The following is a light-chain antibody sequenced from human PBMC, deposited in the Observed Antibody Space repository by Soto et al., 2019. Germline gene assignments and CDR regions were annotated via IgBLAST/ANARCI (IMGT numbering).Light chain of an antibody. CDR3: LLSYNGPYV. CDR2: DIT. V-gene: IGLV7-46*01. Sequence: QAVVTQEPSLTVSPGGTVTLTCGSSTGAVTNGHYPYWFQQKPGQAPRTLIYDITNRHSWTPARLSGSLLGGKAALTLAGAQPEDEAEYYCLLSYNGPYVFGTGTKVTVL. CDR1: TGAVTNGHY. J-gene: IGLJ1*01.